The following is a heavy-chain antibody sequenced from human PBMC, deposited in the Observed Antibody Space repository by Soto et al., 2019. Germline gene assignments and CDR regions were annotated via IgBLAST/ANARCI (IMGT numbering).Heavy chain of an antibody. Sequence: QVQLQESGPGLVKPSGTLSLTCAVSGGSISSSNWWSWVRQPPGKGLEWIGEIYHSGSTNYNPSLKSRVTISVDKSKYQFSLKLSSVTAADTAVYYCARDSRGGTIFGVPHQPLDYWGQGTLVTVSS. CDR2: IYHSGST. D-gene: IGHD3-3*01. CDR3: ARDSRGGTIFGVPHQPLDY. V-gene: IGHV4-4*02. J-gene: IGHJ4*02. CDR1: GGSISSSNW.